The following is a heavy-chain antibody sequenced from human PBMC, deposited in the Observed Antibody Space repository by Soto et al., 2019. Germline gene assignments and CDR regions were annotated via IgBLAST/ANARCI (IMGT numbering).Heavy chain of an antibody. J-gene: IGHJ4*02. CDR2: IYYSGST. CDR3: ARARDIVVDRYYFDY. D-gene: IGHD2-2*01. V-gene: IGHV4-30-4*01. CDR1: GGSISSGDYY. Sequence: SETLSLTCTVSGGSISSGDYYWSWIRQPPGKGLEWIGYIYYSGSTYYNPSLKSRVTISVDTSKNQFSLKLSSVTAADTAVYYCARARDIVVDRYYFDYWGKGTLVTVSS.